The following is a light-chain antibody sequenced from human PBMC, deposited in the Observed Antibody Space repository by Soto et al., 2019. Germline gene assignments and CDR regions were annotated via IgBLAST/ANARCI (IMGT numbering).Light chain of an antibody. CDR1: QCVSRY. J-gene: IGKJ4*01. CDR3: QQRSNWPLT. CDR2: SAS. Sequence: EIVLTQSPATLSLSPGERATLSCRASQCVSRYLAWYQQKPGQAPRLLIYSASNRATGIPARFSGSGSGTDFTLTISSLDPEDFAVYYCQQRSNWPLTFGGGTKVEIK. V-gene: IGKV3-11*01.